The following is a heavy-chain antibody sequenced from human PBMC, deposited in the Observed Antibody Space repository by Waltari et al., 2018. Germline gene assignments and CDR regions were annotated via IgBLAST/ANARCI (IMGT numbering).Heavy chain of an antibody. D-gene: IGHD3-9*01. V-gene: IGHV3-30-3*01. CDR3: ARDKYWQSTGYYFDS. Sequence: QVHLVESGGGVVQPGRSLRLSCEASGFTFSSYAMHWVRQAPGKGLDWVAGISYDGHNEYYADSVKGRFTVSRENSKNTLNLEMDSLTTEDTAVYFCARDKYWQSTGYYFDSWGQGALVTVSS. CDR2: ISYDGHNE. J-gene: IGHJ4*02. CDR1: GFTFSSYA.